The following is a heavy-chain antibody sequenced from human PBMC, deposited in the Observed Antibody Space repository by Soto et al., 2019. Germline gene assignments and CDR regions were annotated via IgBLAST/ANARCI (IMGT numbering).Heavy chain of an antibody. Sequence: SVKVSCKASGFTFTSSAVQWVRQARGQRLEWIGWIAVGNGNTNYAQKFQERVTITRDMSTSTAYMQLSSLRSEDTAVYYCAAEVLRFLGRDYYYYYGMDVWGHGPTVTVSS. V-gene: IGHV1-58*01. D-gene: IGHD3-3*01. CDR1: GFTFTSSA. CDR2: IAVGNGNT. CDR3: AAEVLRFLGRDYYYYYGMDV. J-gene: IGHJ6*02.